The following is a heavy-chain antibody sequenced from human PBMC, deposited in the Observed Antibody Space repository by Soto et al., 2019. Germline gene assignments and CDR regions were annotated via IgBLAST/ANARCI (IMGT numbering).Heavy chain of an antibody. Sequence: QVQLQESGPGLVKPSETLSLTCTVSGGTISSYYWSWIRQPPGQGLEWIGYIYYSGSTNYNPSLKSRVTISVDTSKNQFSLKLSSVTAADTAVYYCALSDFWSGYSIDYRGQGTLVTVSS. V-gene: IGHV4-59*01. CDR2: IYYSGST. D-gene: IGHD3-3*01. CDR1: GGTISSYY. CDR3: ALSDFWSGYSIDY. J-gene: IGHJ4*02.